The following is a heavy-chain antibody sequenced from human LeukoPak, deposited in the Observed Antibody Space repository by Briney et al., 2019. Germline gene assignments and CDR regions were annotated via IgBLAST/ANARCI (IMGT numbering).Heavy chain of an antibody. J-gene: IGHJ5*02. CDR1: GFTFSNNW. CDR3: VRGKGWLDP. CDR2: INQNGSEK. Sequence: GGSLRLSCAASGFTFSNNWMSWVRQAPGKGLEWAANINQNGSEKNYVDSVKGRFTISRDNAKNSVYLQMNSLRAEDTAVYYCVRGKGWLDPWGQGILVTVSS. V-gene: IGHV3-7*03.